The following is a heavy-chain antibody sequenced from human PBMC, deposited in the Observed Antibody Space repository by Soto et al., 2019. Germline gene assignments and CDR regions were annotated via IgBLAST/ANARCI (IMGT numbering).Heavy chain of an antibody. Sequence: ISGSCFMGSIRQPPGKGREWIGSIYYSGSTYYNPSLKSRVTISVDTSKNQFSLKLSYVTAADTAVYYCSRRIVDSGYPVFDSSAQRNLV. CDR3: SRRIVDSGYPVFDS. J-gene: IGHJ4*02. CDR1: ISGSCF. V-gene: IGHV4-39*01. CDR2: IYYSGST. D-gene: IGHD5-12*01.